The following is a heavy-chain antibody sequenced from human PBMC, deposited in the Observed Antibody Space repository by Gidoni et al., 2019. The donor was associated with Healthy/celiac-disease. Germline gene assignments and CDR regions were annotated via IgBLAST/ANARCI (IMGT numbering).Heavy chain of an antibody. D-gene: IGHD3-22*01. CDR2: IYYSGST. J-gene: IGHJ4*02. V-gene: IGHV4-31*02. CDR3: ARGLRSSHYDSSGGTFDY. Sequence: WIGYIYYSGSTYYIPSLKSRVTISVDTSKNQFSLKLSSVTAADTAVYYCARGLRSSHYDSSGGTFDYWGQGTLVTVSS.